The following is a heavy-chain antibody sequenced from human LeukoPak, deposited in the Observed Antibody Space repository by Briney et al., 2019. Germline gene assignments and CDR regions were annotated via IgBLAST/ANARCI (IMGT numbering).Heavy chain of an antibody. J-gene: IGHJ4*02. D-gene: IGHD2-15*01. V-gene: IGHV3-64*01. Sequence: GGSLRLSCAASGFTFSGYAMYWVRQAPGKGLEYVSTISSDGGTTYYANSVQGRFTISRDNSKNTLYLQMGCLRAEDMAVYYCARDRCSGGSCYWRVFDYWGQGTLVTVSS. CDR1: GFTFSGYA. CDR3: ARDRCSGGSCYWRVFDY. CDR2: ISSDGGTT.